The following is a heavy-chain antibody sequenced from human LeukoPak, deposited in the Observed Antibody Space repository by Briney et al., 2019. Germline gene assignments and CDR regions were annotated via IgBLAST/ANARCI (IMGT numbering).Heavy chain of an antibody. D-gene: IGHD4-23*01. CDR2: ISSSGSTI. CDR1: GFVFSSYE. J-gene: IGHJ4*02. CDR3: ARLTTVVTYFDY. V-gene: IGHV3-48*03. Sequence: GGSLRLSCAASGFVFSSYEMNWVRQAPGKGLEWVSYISSSGSTIYYADSVKGRFTISRDNAKNSPLLRMNSLRAEDTAVYYCARLTTVVTYFDYWGQGTLVTVSS.